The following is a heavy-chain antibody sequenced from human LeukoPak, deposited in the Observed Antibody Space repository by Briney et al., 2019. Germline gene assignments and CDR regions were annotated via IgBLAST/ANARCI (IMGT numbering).Heavy chain of an antibody. D-gene: IGHD4-17*01. J-gene: IGHJ4*02. Sequence: ASVKVSCKASGGTFSSYAISWVRQAPGQGLEWMGRIIPILGIANYAQKFQGRVTITADKSTSTAYMELSSLRSEDTAVYYCARDLTTTVTTFSFDYWGQGTLVTVSS. V-gene: IGHV1-69*04. CDR1: GGTFSSYA. CDR3: ARDLTTTVTTFSFDY. CDR2: IIPILGIA.